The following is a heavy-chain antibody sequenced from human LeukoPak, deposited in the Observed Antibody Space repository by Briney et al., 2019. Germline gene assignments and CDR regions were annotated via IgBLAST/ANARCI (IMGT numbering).Heavy chain of an antibody. J-gene: IGHJ3*02. V-gene: IGHV4-59*01. CDR2: IYYSGIT. D-gene: IGHD4-23*01. CDR1: GGPISSYY. Sequence: SETLSLTCTVPGGPISSYYWSWIRQPPGKGLEWMGYIYYSGITNCNPSVKSRVAMSVDTSKNQFSLKLSSLTAADTAVYYCARGGTAVIAPYAFDIWGQGTMVTVSS. CDR3: ARGGTAVIAPYAFDI.